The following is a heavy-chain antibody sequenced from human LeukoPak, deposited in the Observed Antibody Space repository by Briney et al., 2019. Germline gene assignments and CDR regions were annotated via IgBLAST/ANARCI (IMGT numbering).Heavy chain of an antibody. J-gene: IGHJ4*02. Sequence: SETLSLTCTVSGCSISIYYWSWIRQPAGKGLEWIGRIYTSGSTNYNPSIKSRVTMSVDRSKNQFSLKLSSVTAADPAVYYCASLGYSYGFWGQGTLVTISS. V-gene: IGHV4-4*07. CDR2: IYTSGST. CDR3: ASLGYSYGF. D-gene: IGHD5-18*01. CDR1: GCSISIYY.